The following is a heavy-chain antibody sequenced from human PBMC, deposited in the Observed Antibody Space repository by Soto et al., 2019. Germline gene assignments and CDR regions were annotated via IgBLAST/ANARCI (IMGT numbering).Heavy chain of an antibody. CDR3: PRDQF. J-gene: IGHJ4*02. V-gene: IGHV3-7*05. CDR1: GFTSRGFW. CDR2: IKEDATQK. Sequence: EGQLVQSGGGLVQPGGSLRLSCVGSGFTSRGFWMGWVRQAPGKGLEWVANIKEDATQKNYVDSVRGRFTISRDTATTSLYLQMSSLRAEVTAVYYCPRDQFWGQGTLVTVSS.